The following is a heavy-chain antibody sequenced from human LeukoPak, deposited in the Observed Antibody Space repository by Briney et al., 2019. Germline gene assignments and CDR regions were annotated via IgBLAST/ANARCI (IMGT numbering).Heavy chain of an antibody. CDR2: TYYRSKWFS. CDR1: GDSVSSNSTA. J-gene: IGHJ4*02. V-gene: IGHV6-1*01. Sequence: SQTLSLTCAISGDSVSSNSTAWNWIRQSPSRGLEWLGRTYYRSKWFSDYAVSVKSRITVNPDTSKNQFSLKLSSVTAADTALYYCARDRASAGGFDYWGQGTLVTVSS. D-gene: IGHD2-15*01. CDR3: ARDRASAGGFDY.